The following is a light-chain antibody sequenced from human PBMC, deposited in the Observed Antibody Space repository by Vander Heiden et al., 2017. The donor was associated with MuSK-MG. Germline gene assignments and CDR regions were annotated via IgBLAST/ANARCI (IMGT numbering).Light chain of an antibody. Sequence: IQRNESPAALAASVGDRVTLTCRASQSIDNFLNCYQQKPGKAPKIMIYGAAMLQSGVPSRFSGSGSGTDFSLTISRLQPEDFATYYCQQSDNTLHAFGHGTKVDV. CDR3: QQSDNTLHA. CDR2: GAA. V-gene: IGKV1-39*01. J-gene: IGKJ3*01. CDR1: QSIDNF.